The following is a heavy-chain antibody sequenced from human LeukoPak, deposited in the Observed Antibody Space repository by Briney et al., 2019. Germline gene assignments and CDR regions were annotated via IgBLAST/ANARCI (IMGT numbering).Heavy chain of an antibody. Sequence: PSQTLSLTCAISGDSVSSNSAAWNWIRQSPSRGLEWLGRTYYRSNWFNDFALSVKSRITINPDTSKNQSSLQLNSVTPEDTAVYYCAKNYGDSNWFDPWGRGTLVTVSS. V-gene: IGHV6-1*01. CDR1: GDSVSSNSAA. CDR2: TYYRSNWFN. J-gene: IGHJ5*02. D-gene: IGHD4-17*01. CDR3: AKNYGDSNWFDP.